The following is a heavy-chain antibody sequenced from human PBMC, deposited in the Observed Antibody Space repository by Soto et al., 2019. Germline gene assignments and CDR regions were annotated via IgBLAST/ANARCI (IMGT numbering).Heavy chain of an antibody. CDR1: GFTVSSYG. V-gene: IGHV3-30*03. CDR3: TGEVASGY. J-gene: IGHJ4*02. CDR2: ISRDGGTK. Sequence: QVQLVESGGGVVQPGRSLRLSCAASGFTVSSYGMHWVRQAPGKGLEWVAVISRDGGTKYYADSLKGRFTISRDNSRNTLLLEMNSLRGDDMAVYYCTGEVASGYWGQGTLVTVSS. D-gene: IGHD2-8*02.